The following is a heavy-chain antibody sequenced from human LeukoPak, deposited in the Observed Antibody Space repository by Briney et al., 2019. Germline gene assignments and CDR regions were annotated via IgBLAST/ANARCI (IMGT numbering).Heavy chain of an antibody. CDR3: ARGPYYYDSSGYYRGY. CDR2: INHSGST. J-gene: IGHJ4*02. D-gene: IGHD3-22*01. CDR1: GGSFSGYY. Sequence: PSETLSLTCAVYGGSFSGYYWSWIRQPPGKGLEWIGEINHSGSTNYNPSLKSRVTISVDTSKSQFSLQLSSVAAADTAVYYCARGPYYYDSSGYYRGYWGQGTLVTVSS. V-gene: IGHV4-34*01.